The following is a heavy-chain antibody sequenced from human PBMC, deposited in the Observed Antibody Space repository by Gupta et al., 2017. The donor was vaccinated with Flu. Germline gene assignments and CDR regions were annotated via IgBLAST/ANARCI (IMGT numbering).Heavy chain of an antibody. Sequence: EVQLVESGGGMVKPGGSLRLPCEASGFPFATYTMTWVRQAPGKGLEWVSSISASSSFIFYADSVKGRFTVSRDNAKHSLYLQMDSLRADDTAVYFCARSFAYDRSASYDSWGQGTLVTVSS. CDR2: ISASSSFI. D-gene: IGHD3-22*01. CDR1: GFPFATYT. J-gene: IGHJ4*02. CDR3: ARSFAYDRSASYDS. V-gene: IGHV3-21*01.